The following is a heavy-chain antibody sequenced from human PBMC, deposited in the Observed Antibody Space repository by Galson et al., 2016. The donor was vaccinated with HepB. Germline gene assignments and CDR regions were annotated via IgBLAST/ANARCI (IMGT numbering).Heavy chain of an antibody. CDR2: IFYSGYT. Sequence: TLSLTCALSGGSITGGTYHWTWVRQQPGKGLEWIGYIFYSGYTYYNPSLKSRVTISVDTSSNHFSLKLSSVTAADTAVYYCGRLGQGYCYGGSCYYNYYYGMDVWGQGTTVTVSS. D-gene: IGHD2-15*01. CDR1: GGSITGGTYH. J-gene: IGHJ6*02. V-gene: IGHV4-31*11. CDR3: GRLGQGYCYGGSCYYNYYYGMDV.